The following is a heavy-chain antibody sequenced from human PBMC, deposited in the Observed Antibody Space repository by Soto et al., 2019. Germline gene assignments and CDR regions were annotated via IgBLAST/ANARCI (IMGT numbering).Heavy chain of an antibody. J-gene: IGHJ6*02. CDR1: GGSISSGGYY. V-gene: IGHV4-30-4*08. CDR2: IYYSGST. D-gene: IGHD2-21*02. Sequence: PSETLSLTCTVSGGSISSGGYYWSWIRQHPGKGLEWIGYIYYSGSTYYNPSLKSRVTISVDTSKSQFSLKLSSVTAADTAVYYCARDGVGYCGGDCYSPDVWGQGTTVTVSS. CDR3: ARDGVGYCGGDCYSPDV.